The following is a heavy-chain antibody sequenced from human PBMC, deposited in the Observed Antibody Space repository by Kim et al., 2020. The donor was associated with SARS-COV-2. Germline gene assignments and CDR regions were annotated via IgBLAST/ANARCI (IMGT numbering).Heavy chain of an antibody. D-gene: IGHD2-21*01. CDR1: GFTFSSYA. CDR3: AKEVGVLWPGREYGMDV. CDR2: ISGSGGST. V-gene: IGHV3-23*01. Sequence: GGSLRLSCAASGFTFSSYAMSWVRQAPGKGLEWVSAISGSGGSTYYADSVKGRFTISRDNSKNTLYLQKNSLRAEDTAVYYCAKEVGVLWPGREYGMDVWGQGTTVTVSS. J-gene: IGHJ6*02.